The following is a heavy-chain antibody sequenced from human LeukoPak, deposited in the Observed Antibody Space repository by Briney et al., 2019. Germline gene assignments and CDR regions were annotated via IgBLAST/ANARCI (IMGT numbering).Heavy chain of an antibody. J-gene: IGHJ3*02. CDR1: GFTFSRYT. V-gene: IGHV3-30*01. Sequence: PGGSLRLSCSASGFTFSRYTMHWVRQAPGKGLESVALLAYDETFRYYADSVKGRFTISRDTAKTTLDLQMNSLTTEDTALYYCAREADGFDIWGQGTMVTVSS. CDR2: LAYDETFR. CDR3: AREADGFDI.